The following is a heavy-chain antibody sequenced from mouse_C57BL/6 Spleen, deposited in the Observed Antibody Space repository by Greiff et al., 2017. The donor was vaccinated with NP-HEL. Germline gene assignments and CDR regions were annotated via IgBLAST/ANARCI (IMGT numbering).Heavy chain of an antibody. J-gene: IGHJ3*01. Sequence: QVQLQQSGAELVKPGASVTLSCKASGYTFTEYTIHWVKQRSGQGLEWIGWFDPGSGSINYNEKFKDKATLTADKSSSPVYMELSILTSADSAVYYGARHEGWAVGAWFADWGQGTPVTVSA. CDR2: FDPGSGSI. V-gene: IGHV1-62-2*01. CDR3: ARHEGWAVGAWFAD. CDR1: GYTFTEYT.